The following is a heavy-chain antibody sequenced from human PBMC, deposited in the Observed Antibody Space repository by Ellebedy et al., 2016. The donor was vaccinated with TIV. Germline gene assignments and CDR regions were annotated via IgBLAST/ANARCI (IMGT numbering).Heavy chain of an antibody. D-gene: IGHD3-9*01. CDR2: IYYSGST. J-gene: IGHJ6*02. CDR3: ARCHYDILTGLPSGMDV. CDR1: GGSISSGGYY. Sequence: MPSETLSLTCTVSGGSISSGGYYWSWIRQHPGKGLEWIGYIYYSGSTYYNPSLESRVTILLDTSKNQFSLRLSYVTAADTAVYYCARCHYDILTGLPSGMDVWGQGTTVTVSS. V-gene: IGHV4-31*03.